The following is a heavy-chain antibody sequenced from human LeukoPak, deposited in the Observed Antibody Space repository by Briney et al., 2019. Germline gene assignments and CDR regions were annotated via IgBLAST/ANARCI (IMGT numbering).Heavy chain of an antibody. J-gene: IGHJ4*02. CDR3: ARSRIAAAANAVFDY. CDR2: IFPIFGTA. Sequence: GASVKVSCKASGGTFSSYAISWVRQAPGQGLEWMGGIFPIFGTANYAQKFQGRVTITTDESTSTAYMELSSLRSEDTAVYYCARSRIAAAANAVFDYWGQGTLVTVSS. CDR1: GGTFSSYA. D-gene: IGHD6-13*01. V-gene: IGHV1-69*05.